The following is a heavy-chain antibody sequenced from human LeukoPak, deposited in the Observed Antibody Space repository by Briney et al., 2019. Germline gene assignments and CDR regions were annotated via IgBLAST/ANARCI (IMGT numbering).Heavy chain of an antibody. CDR1: GFTVSSNY. CDR3: ASRMYYYDTSGYSSDAFDI. CDR2: IYSGGST. D-gene: IGHD3-22*01. J-gene: IGHJ3*02. V-gene: IGHV3-53*01. Sequence: GGSLRLSCAASGFTVSSNYMSWVRQAPGKGLEWVSVIYSGGSTYYADSVKGRFTISRDNSKNTLYLQMNSLRAEDTAVYYCASRMYYYDTSGYSSDAFDIWGQGTMVTVSS.